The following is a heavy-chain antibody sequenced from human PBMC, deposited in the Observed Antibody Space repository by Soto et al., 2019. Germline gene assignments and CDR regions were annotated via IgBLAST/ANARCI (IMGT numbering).Heavy chain of an antibody. CDR1: VVTLIDYY. CDR2: ISSSGSTI. Sequence: WGSLRLSCSSSVVTLIDYYMSWIRQAAGEGLEGVSYISSSGSTIYYADSVKGRFTISRDNAKNSLYLQMNSLRAEDTAVYYCARDSIFGYDSSGYYYEGDAFDIWGQGTMVTVSS. D-gene: IGHD3-22*01. CDR3: ARDSIFGYDSSGYYYEGDAFDI. J-gene: IGHJ3*02. V-gene: IGHV3-11*01.